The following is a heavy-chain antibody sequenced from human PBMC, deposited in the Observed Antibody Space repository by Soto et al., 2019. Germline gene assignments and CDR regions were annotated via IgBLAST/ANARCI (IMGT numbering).Heavy chain of an antibody. CDR1: GGSISSGGYY. D-gene: IGHD2-15*01. V-gene: IGHV4-31*03. CDR3: ASGYCSGGSCYLATRADAFDI. J-gene: IGHJ3*02. CDR2: IYYSGST. Sequence: QVQLQESGPGLVKPSQTLSLTCTVSGGSISSGGYYWSWIRQHPGKGLEWIGYIYYSGSTYYNPSLKSRVTISVDTSKNQCSLKLSSVTAADTAVYYCASGYCSGGSCYLATRADAFDIWGQGTMVTVSS.